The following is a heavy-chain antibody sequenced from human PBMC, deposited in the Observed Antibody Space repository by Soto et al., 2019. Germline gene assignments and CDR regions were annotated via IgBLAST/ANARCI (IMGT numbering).Heavy chain of an antibody. CDR1: VCSISSRSND. CDR3: ATHPPYGPLDH. CDR2: IYYSENT. V-gene: IGHV4-39*01. Sequence: PSETLSLTCTVSVCSISSRSNDWGWLRQPPGKGLEWIGNIYYSENTYYNPSLKSRVTISVDTSKNQFSLRLTSVTAADTAVYYCATHPPYGPLDHWGQGTLVTVSS. D-gene: IGHD4-17*01. J-gene: IGHJ4*02.